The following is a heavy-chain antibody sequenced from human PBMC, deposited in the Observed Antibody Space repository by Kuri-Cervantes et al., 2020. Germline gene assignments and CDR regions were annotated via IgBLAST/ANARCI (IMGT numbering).Heavy chain of an antibody. CDR2: ISYDGSNK. V-gene: IGHV3-30*07. Sequence: GGSLRLSCAASGFTFSSYAMHWVRQAPGKGLEWVAIISYDGSNKYYADSVKGRFTISRDNSKNTLYLQMNSLRAEDTAVYYCAKGLGSYFSSALQYWGQGTLVTVSS. D-gene: IGHD1-26*01. CDR3: AKGLGSYFSSALQY. CDR1: GFTFSSYA. J-gene: IGHJ4*02.